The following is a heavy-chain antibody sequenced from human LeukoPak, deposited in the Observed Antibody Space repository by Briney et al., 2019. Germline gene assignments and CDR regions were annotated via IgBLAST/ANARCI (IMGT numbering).Heavy chain of an antibody. CDR1: GGSISSGGYY. J-gene: IGHJ6*03. Sequence: SQTLSLTCTVSGGSISSGGYYWRWIRQHPGKGLEWIGYIYYSGSTYYNPSLKSRVTTSVDTSKNQFSLKLSSVTAADTAVYYCARGRYYYYYMDVWGKGTTVTVSS. V-gene: IGHV4-31*03. CDR2: IYYSGST. CDR3: ARGRYYYYYMDV.